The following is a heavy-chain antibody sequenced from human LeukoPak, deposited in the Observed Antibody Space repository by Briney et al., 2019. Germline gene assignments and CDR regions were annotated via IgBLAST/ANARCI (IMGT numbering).Heavy chain of an antibody. V-gene: IGHV4-34*01. J-gene: IGHJ4*02. Sequence: PSETLSLTCAVYGGSFSGYYWSWIRQPPGKGREWIGEINHSGSTNYNPPLKSRVTISVAKSKNQFSLKLVSVTAADTAVYYCARSGSTDFDYWGQGTLVTVSS. D-gene: IGHD5-12*01. CDR2: INHSGST. CDR1: GGSFSGYY. CDR3: ARSGSTDFDY.